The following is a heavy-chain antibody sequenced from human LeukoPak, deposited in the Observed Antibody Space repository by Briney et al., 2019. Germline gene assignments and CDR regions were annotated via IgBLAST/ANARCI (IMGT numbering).Heavy chain of an antibody. CDR1: GFTFSSYA. Sequence: PGGSLSLSCAASGFTFSSYAMHWVRQAPGKGLEWVAVISYDGSNKYYADSVKGRFTISRDNSKNTLYLQMNSLRAEDTAVYYCARDARRRPPDSSSWYGPGWFDPWGQGTLVTVSS. D-gene: IGHD6-13*01. J-gene: IGHJ5*02. CDR2: ISYDGSNK. V-gene: IGHV3-30*04. CDR3: ARDARRRPPDSSSWYGPGWFDP.